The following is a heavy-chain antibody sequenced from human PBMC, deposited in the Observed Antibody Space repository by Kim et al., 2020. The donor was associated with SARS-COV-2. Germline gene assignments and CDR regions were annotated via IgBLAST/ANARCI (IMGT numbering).Heavy chain of an antibody. J-gene: IGHJ4*02. Sequence: YNPPLKSRVTISVDTSKNQFSLKLSSVTAADTAVYYCARLVYSSGWHGDYWGQGTLVTVSS. D-gene: IGHD6-19*01. V-gene: IGHV4-59*08. CDR3: ARLVYSSGWHGDY.